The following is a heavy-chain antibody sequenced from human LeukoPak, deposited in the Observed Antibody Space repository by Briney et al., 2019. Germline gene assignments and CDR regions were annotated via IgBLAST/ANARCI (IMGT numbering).Heavy chain of an antibody. J-gene: IGHJ6*03. CDR2: ISGSGGST. D-gene: IGHD4-17*01. CDR3: AKDHGDYKYYYYYYMDV. Sequence: PGGSLRLSCAASEFTFSSYEMNWVRQAPGKGLEWVSAISGSGGSTYYADSVKGRFTISRDNSKNTLYLQMNSLRAEDTAVYYCAKDHGDYKYYYYYYMDVWGKGTTVTVSS. CDR1: EFTFSSYE. V-gene: IGHV3-23*01.